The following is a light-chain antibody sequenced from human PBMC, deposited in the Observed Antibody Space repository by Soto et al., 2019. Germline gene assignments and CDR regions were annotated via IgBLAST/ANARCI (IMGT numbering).Light chain of an antibody. Sequence: DIQMTQSPSSVSASVGDRVTITCRASQGVSSWLAWYQHKPGKVPKLLIYAASRLQIGVPSRFSGSGSGTDFTLTINSLQPEDLATYYCQQANSFPRTFGQGTKVEIK. CDR1: QGVSSW. CDR2: AAS. J-gene: IGKJ1*01. V-gene: IGKV1-12*01. CDR3: QQANSFPRT.